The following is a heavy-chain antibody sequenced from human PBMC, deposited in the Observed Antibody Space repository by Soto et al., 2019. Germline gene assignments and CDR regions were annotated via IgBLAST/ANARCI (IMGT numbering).Heavy chain of an antibody. V-gene: IGHV3-30-3*01. J-gene: IGHJ3*01. CDR3: AREYGIGGAAFDF. CDR2: ISYDGSNK. D-gene: IGHD2-15*01. Sequence: QVQLVESGGGVVQPGRSLRLSCAASGFIFSTYAMHWVRQAPGKGLEWVAVISYDGSNKYYADSVKGRFTVSRDNSKNTPYLQMNSLRAEDTAVYYCAREYGIGGAAFDFWGQGTMVTVSS. CDR1: GFIFSTYA.